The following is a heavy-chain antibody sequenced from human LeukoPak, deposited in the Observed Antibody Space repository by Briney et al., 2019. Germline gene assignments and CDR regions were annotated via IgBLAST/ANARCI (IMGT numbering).Heavy chain of an antibody. V-gene: IGHV3-64*01. CDR3: ARILVAAGSDY. CDR1: GFTFSSFP. CDR2: INSNGDRT. Sequence: SGGSLRLTCAASGFTFSSFPMHWPRQAPGKGLEYVSPINSNGDRTYYANSVKGRLTISRDNSKNTLYPQMGSLRAEDMAVYYCARILVAAGSDYWGPGTLVTVSS. D-gene: IGHD6-13*01. J-gene: IGHJ4*02.